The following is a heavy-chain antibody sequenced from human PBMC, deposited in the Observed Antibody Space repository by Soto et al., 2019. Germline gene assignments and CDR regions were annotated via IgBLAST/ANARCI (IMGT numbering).Heavy chain of an antibody. CDR3: ARADSGSYYAYYYYYGMDV. V-gene: IGHV1-69*01. CDR2: IIPIFGTA. CDR1: GGTFSSYA. Sequence: QVPLVQSGAEVKKPGSSVKVSCKASGGTFSSYAISWVRQAPGQGLEWMGGIIPIFGTANYAQKFQGRVTITADESTSTAYMELSSLRSEDTAVYYCARADSGSYYAYYYYYGMDVWGQGTTVTVSS. J-gene: IGHJ6*02. D-gene: IGHD1-26*01.